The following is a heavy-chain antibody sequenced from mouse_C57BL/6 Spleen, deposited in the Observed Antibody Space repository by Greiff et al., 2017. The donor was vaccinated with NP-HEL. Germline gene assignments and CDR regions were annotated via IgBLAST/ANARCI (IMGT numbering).Heavy chain of an antibody. CDR1: GFSFNTYA. CDR2: IRSKSNNYAT. CDR3: VRRGITTVVADAMDY. D-gene: IGHD1-1*01. V-gene: IGHV10-1*01. Sequence: DVKLVESGGGLVQPKGSLKLSCAASGFSFNTYAMNWVRQAPGKGVEWVARIRSKSNNYATYYADSVKDRFTISRDDSESMLYLQMNNLKTEDTAMYYCVRRGITTVVADAMDYWGQGTSVTVSS. J-gene: IGHJ4*01.